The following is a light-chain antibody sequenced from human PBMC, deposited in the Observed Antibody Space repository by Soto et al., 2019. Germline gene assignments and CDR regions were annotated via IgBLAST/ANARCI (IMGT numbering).Light chain of an antibody. CDR1: QTIYSN. J-gene: IGKJ1*01. Sequence: IMMTQSPATLSVSLVERATLSCRAGQTIYSNVAWYQQRPGQAPRLLIYRASTRATGVPARFSGSGSGTEFTLTISSLQSEDFAVYFCQQYNDWPPTFGQGTKVDIK. V-gene: IGKV3-15*01. CDR2: RAS. CDR3: QQYNDWPPT.